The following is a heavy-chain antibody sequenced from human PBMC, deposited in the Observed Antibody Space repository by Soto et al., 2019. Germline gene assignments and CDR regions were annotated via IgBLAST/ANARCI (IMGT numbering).Heavy chain of an antibody. J-gene: IGHJ3*02. Sequence: QVQLQESGPGLVKPSGTLSLTCAVSSGSISSSNWWSWVRQPPGKRLEWIGEIYHSGSTNYNPSLNSRFNISVDESKNQCSLRLSSVTAADTAVYYCARSGNTAMAPNDAFDIWGQGTMVTVSS. CDR2: IYHSGST. D-gene: IGHD5-18*01. CDR3: ARSGNTAMAPNDAFDI. CDR1: SGSISSSNW. V-gene: IGHV4-4*02.